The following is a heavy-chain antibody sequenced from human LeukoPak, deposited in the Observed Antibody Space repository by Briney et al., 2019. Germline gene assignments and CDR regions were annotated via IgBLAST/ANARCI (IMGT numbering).Heavy chain of an antibody. CDR3: ARASSGWYLGDS. CDR1: GFSVSSNY. CDR2: IYSGGNT. D-gene: IGHD6-19*01. V-gene: IGHV3-53*01. Sequence: GGSLRLSCAAAGFSVSSNYVSWVRQAPGKGLEWVSVIYSGGNTYYADSVKGRFTISRDNSRNTLYLQMNSLRAEDTAVYYCARASSGWYLGDSWGQGTLVTVSS. J-gene: IGHJ5*01.